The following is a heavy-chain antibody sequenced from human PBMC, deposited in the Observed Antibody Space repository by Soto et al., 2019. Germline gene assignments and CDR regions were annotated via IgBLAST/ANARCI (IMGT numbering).Heavy chain of an antibody. CDR1: GFTFSSYG. CDR3: ARSGRYCSGGSCYSGWFDP. Sequence: LRLSCAASGFTFSSYGMHLVRQAPGKWLEWVAVIWYDGSNKYYADSVKGRFTISRDNSKNTLYLQMNSLRAEDTAVYYCARSGRYCSGGSCYSGWFDPWGQGTLVTVSS. V-gene: IGHV3-33*01. CDR2: IWYDGSNK. J-gene: IGHJ5*02. D-gene: IGHD2-15*01.